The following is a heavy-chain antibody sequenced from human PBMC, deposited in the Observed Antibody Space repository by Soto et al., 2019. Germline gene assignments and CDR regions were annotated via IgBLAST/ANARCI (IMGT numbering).Heavy chain of an antibody. CDR3: ARESPIGGVVIRGYFDY. D-gene: IGHD3-3*01. CDR1: GGTFSSYA. J-gene: IGHJ4*02. V-gene: IGHV1-69*01. Sequence: QVQLVQSGAEVKKPGSSVKVSCKASGGTFSSYAISWVRQAPGHGLEWMGGIIPIFGTANYAQKFQGRVTITADESTSTAYMELSSLRSEDTAVYYCARESPIGGVVIRGYFDYWGQGTLVTVSS. CDR2: IIPIFGTA.